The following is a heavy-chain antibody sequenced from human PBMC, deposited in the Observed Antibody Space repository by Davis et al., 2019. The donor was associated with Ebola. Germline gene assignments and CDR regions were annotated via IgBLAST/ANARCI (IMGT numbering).Heavy chain of an antibody. Sequence: ASVKVSCMASRYTFTSYGISWVRQAPGQGLEWMGWTSAYNGNTNYAQKPQGRVTMTTDTSTSTAYMELRSMGSDDTAVYYCARGRDGYNWFDYWGQGTLVTVSS. CDR3: ARGRDGYNWFDY. V-gene: IGHV1-18*01. CDR1: RYTFTSYG. CDR2: TSAYNGNT. D-gene: IGHD5-24*01. J-gene: IGHJ4*02.